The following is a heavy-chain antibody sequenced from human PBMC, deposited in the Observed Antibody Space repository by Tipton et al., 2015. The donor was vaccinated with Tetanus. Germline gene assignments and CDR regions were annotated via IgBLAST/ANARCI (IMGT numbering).Heavy chain of an antibody. CDR2: IHHSGLA. J-gene: IGHJ3*02. V-gene: IGHV4-30-4*01. Sequence: TLSLTCTVSGDSVSTGNFYWSWIRQPPGKGLEWIAFIHHSGLAFSKPSLKRRVSISIDTSQNQFSLRLTSVTAADTAVYFCARNVYTVTNDAFDIWGHGTLVNVSS. CDR3: ARNVYTVTNDAFDI. CDR1: GDSVSTGNFY. D-gene: IGHD4-11*01.